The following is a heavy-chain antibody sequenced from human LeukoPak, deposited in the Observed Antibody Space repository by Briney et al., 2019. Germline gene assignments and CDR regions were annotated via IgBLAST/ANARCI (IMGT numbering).Heavy chain of an antibody. Sequence: SETLSLTCAVYGSSFSGYSWSWIRQSPGKGLEWIGEINHSGSTNYNPSLKSRVTVSADTSKTQFSLELSSVTVADTAVYYCARGLKWDFVEARLWNYWGQGTLVTVSS. CDR2: INHSGST. D-gene: IGHD1-26*01. CDR1: GSSFSGYS. CDR3: ARGLKWDFVEARLWNY. V-gene: IGHV4-34*01. J-gene: IGHJ4*02.